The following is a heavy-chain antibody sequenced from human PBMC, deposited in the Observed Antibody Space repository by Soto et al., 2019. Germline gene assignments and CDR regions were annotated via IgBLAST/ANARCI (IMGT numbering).Heavy chain of an antibody. CDR3: ESSTRQHRAPHYFDY. Sequence: SETLSLTCTVSGGSISSGGYYWSWIRQHPGKGLEWIGYIYYSGSTYYNPSLKSRVTISVDTSKNQFSLKLSSVTAADTAVYYCESSTRQHRAPHYFDYWGQGTLVTVSS. J-gene: IGHJ4*02. V-gene: IGHV4-31*03. CDR1: GGSISSGGYY. D-gene: IGHD6-6*01. CDR2: IYYSGST.